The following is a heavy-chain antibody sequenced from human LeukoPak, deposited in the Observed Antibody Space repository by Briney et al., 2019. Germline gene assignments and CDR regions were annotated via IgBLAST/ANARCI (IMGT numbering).Heavy chain of an antibody. D-gene: IGHD6-13*01. CDR3: ARDLRAAAGTGGY. J-gene: IGHJ4*02. V-gene: IGHV3-7*01. Sequence: GGSLRLSCAASGFTFSSYWMNWVRQAPGKGLEWVANIKPDGGETYYVDSVKGRFTISRDNAKSSLYLQMNNLRAEDTAVYYCARDLRAAAGTGGYWGQGTLVTVSS. CDR2: IKPDGGET. CDR1: GFTFSSYW.